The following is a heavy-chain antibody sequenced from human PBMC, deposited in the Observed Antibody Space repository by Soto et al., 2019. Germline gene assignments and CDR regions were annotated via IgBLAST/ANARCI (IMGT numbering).Heavy chain of an antibody. V-gene: IGHV4-4*07. J-gene: IGHJ5*02. CDR1: GGSINNFS. CDR2: IFGNGGT. D-gene: IGHD3-16*01. Sequence: PSETLSLTCTVSGGSINNFSWSWLRQPAGKGLEWIGRIFGNGGTNYSPSLKSRVTMSMDTSTHQFSLRLMSVTATDTAVYFCARDQGVVITADSWFDPWGQGTLVTV. CDR3: ARDQGVVITADSWFDP.